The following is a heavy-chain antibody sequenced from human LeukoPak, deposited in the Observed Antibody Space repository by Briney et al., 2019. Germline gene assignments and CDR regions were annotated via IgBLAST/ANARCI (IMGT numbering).Heavy chain of an antibody. J-gene: IGHJ4*02. CDR3: ARATGDTAMVTGTFDY. CDR1: GGSISSYY. D-gene: IGHD5-18*01. Sequence: SETLSLTCTVSGGSISSYYWSWIRQPPGKGLEWIGYIYYSGSTNYNPSLKSRVTISVDTSKNQFSLKLSSVTAADTAVYYCARATGDTAMVTGTFDYWGQGTLVTVSS. CDR2: IYYSGST. V-gene: IGHV4-59*01.